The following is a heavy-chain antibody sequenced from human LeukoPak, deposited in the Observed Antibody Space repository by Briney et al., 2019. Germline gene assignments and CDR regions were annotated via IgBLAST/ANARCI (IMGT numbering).Heavy chain of an antibody. J-gene: IGHJ6*03. CDR3: ARGVLGYYYYYMDL. CDR2: MNPKSGDT. V-gene: IGHV1-8*01. Sequence: ASVKVSRKASRSTFKTYDIIWVRQASGQGLEWMGWMNPKSGDTVCAETFQARVTMTRNISMNTAYMELSNLKSEDTAIYYCARGVLGYYYYYMDLWGEGTTVTVSS. D-gene: IGHD2-8*02. CDR1: RSTFKTYD.